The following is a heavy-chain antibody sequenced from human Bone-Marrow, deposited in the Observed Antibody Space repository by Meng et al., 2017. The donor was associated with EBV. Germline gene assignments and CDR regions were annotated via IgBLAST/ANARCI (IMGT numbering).Heavy chain of an antibody. J-gene: IGHJ4*02. CDR1: GDSISSFYY. D-gene: IGHD6-19*01. Sequence: QLQLRESGPGQVKPSXTLSLTCTVSGDSISSFYYWGWIRQPPGRGLERIGSVHYTGSTYYSPSLKSRVTVSVDTSKNQFSLRLTSVTAADTAVYYCARPFPSWQSPRLDPFGAWGQGTLVNVSS. CDR3: ARPFPSWQSPRLDPFGA. CDR2: VHYTGST. V-gene: IGHV4-39*01.